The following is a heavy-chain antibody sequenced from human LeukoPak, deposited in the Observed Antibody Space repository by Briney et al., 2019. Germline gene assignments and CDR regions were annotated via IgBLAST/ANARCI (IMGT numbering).Heavy chain of an antibody. CDR3: ARAVEATDY. V-gene: IGHV1-18*01. CDR1: GGTFSSYA. D-gene: IGHD1-26*01. CDR2: ISAYNGNT. Sequence: ASVKVSCKASGGTFSSYAFSWVRQAPGQGLEWMGWISAYNGNTNYAQKLQGRVTMTTDTSTSTAYMELRSLRSDDTAVYYCARAVEATDYWGQGTLVTVSS. J-gene: IGHJ4*02.